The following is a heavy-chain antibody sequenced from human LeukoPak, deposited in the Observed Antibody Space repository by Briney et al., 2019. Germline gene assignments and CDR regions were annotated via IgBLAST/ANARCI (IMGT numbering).Heavy chain of an antibody. D-gene: IGHD6-13*01. CDR3: ARLRSRSSWQIEYKGNFDY. CDR1: GGSISSSSYY. Sequence: KPSETLSLTCTVSGGSISSSSYYWGWIRQPPGKGLEWIGSVYYSGSTYYNPSLKSRVTISVDTSKNQFSLKLSSVTAADTAVYYCARLRSRSSWQIEYKGNFDYWGQGTLVTVSS. CDR2: VYYSGST. J-gene: IGHJ4*02. V-gene: IGHV4-39*01.